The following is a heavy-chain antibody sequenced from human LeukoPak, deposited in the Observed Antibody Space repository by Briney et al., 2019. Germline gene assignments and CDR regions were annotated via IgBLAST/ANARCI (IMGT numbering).Heavy chain of an antibody. D-gene: IGHD3-22*01. CDR1: GFTFGDYG. V-gene: IGHV3-20*04. CDR2: TSWNGGST. CDR3: AREANYYDSSGYSRTYYYYYMDV. J-gene: IGHJ6*03. Sequence: RPGGSLRLSCAASGFTFGDYGMSWVRQAPGKGLEWVSGTSWNGGSTGYADSVKGRFTISRDNAKNFLYLQMKSLRAEDTALYYCAREANYYDSSGYSRTYYYYYMDVWGKGTTVTVSS.